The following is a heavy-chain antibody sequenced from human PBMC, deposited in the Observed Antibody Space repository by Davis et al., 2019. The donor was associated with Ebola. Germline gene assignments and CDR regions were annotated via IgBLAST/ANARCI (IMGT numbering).Heavy chain of an antibody. V-gene: IGHV4-59*12. CDR3: ARDQQPAYAFWSGYYTVSGY. CDR2: IYYSGST. D-gene: IGHD3-3*01. CDR1: GGSIRNYY. Sequence: MPSETLSLTCTVSGGSIRNYYWSWIRQPPGKGLEWLGYIYYSGSTNYNPSLKSRVTISVDTSKNQFSLKLSSVTAADTAVYYCARDQQPAYAFWSGYYTVSGYWGQGTLVTVSS. J-gene: IGHJ4*02.